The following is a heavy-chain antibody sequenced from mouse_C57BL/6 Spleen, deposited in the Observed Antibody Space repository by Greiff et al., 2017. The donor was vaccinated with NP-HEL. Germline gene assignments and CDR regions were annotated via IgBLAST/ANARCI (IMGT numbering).Heavy chain of an antibody. Sequence: QVQLQQSGAELARPGASVKLSCKASGYTFTSYGISWVKQRTGQGLEWIGEIYPRSGNTYYNEKFKGKATLTADKSSSTAYMELRSLTSEDTAVYFCARGDGSSRYFDVWGTGTTVTVSS. CDR1: GYTFTSYG. V-gene: IGHV1-81*01. CDR3: ARGDGSSRYFDV. J-gene: IGHJ1*03. CDR2: IYPRSGNT. D-gene: IGHD1-1*01.